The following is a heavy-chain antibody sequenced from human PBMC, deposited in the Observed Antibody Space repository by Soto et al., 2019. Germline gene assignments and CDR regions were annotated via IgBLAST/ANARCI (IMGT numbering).Heavy chain of an antibody. Sequence: ETLSLTCTVSGGSISSYYWSWIRQPPGKGLEWIGYIYYSGSTNYNPSLKSRVTISVDTSKNQFSLKLSSVTAAGTAVYYCARYGGGYVNYYYYYMDVWGKGTTVTVSS. CDR2: IYYSGST. V-gene: IGHV4-59*01. CDR3: ARYGGGYVNYYYYYMDV. CDR1: GGSISSYY. J-gene: IGHJ6*03. D-gene: IGHD5-12*01.